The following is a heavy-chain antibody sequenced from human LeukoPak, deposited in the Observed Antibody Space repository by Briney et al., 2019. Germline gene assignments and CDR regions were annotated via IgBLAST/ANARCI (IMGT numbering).Heavy chain of an antibody. CDR2: IHHSGST. CDR3: ASTTVTRPYYYYYMDV. CDR1: GDSISSGDYY. Sequence: PSETLSLTCTVSGDSISSGDYYWSWIRQAPGKGLEWIGYIHHSGSTYYNPSLKSRVTISVDTSKNQFSLKLSSVTAADTAVYYCASTTVTRPYYYYYMDVWGKGTTVTVSS. J-gene: IGHJ6*03. V-gene: IGHV4-30-4*02. D-gene: IGHD4-17*01.